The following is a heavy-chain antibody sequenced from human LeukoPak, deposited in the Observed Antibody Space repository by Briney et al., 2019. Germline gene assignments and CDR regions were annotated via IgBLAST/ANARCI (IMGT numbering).Heavy chain of an antibody. D-gene: IGHD6-6*01. CDR2: IYYSGST. CDR3: ARVALYSSSSYWFDP. Sequence: NPSETLSLTCTVSGGSISSYYWSWIRQPPGKGLDWIGYIYYSGSTNYNPSLKSRDTISVDTSKNQFSLKLSSVTAADTAVYYCARVALYSSSSYWFDPWGQGTLVTVSS. J-gene: IGHJ5*02. CDR1: GGSISSYY. V-gene: IGHV4-59*01.